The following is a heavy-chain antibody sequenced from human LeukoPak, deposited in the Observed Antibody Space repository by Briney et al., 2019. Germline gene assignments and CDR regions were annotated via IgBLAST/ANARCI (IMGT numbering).Heavy chain of an antibody. D-gene: IGHD2-15*01. Sequence: GGSLRLSCAASGFTFRKYNMNWVRQAPGKGLEWVSAISSGSSYIYYADSVKGRFTISRDNARNSLYLQMNSLRAEDTAMYFCARDSNPYCSGGSCTAFDIWGQGTMVTVSS. J-gene: IGHJ3*02. CDR3: ARDSNPYCSGGSCTAFDI. CDR2: ISSGSSYI. V-gene: IGHV3-21*01. CDR1: GFTFRKYN.